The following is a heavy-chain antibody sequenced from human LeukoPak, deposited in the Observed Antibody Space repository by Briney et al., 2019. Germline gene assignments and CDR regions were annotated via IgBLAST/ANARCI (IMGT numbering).Heavy chain of an antibody. V-gene: IGHV3-30*18. CDR2: ISYDGSNK. Sequence: PGGSLRLSCAASGFTFSSYGMHWVRQAPGKGLEWVAVISYDGSNKYYADSVKGRFTISRDNSKNTLYLQMNSLRAEDTAVYYCAKDLKKRIAAAGGPDYWGQGTLVTVSS. CDR1: GFTFSSYG. CDR3: AKDLKKRIAAAGGPDY. D-gene: IGHD6-13*01. J-gene: IGHJ4*02.